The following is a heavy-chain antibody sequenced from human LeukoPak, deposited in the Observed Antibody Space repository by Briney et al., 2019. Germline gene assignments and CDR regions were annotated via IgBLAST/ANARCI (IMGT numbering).Heavy chain of an antibody. D-gene: IGHD3-16*02. J-gene: IGHJ6*02. CDR1: GGSISSYY. Sequence: SETLSLTCTVSGGSISSYYWGWIRQPPGKGLEWIGYIYYSGSTNYNPSLKSRVTISVDTSKNQFSLKLSSVTAADTAVYYCARHMGTTFGGVIAQDYYYYGMDVWGQGTTVTVSS. CDR2: IYYSGST. CDR3: ARHMGTTFGGVIAQDYYYYGMDV. V-gene: IGHV4-59*08.